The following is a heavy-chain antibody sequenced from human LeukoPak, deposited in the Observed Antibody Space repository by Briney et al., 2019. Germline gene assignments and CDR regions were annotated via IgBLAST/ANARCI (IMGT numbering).Heavy chain of an antibody. J-gene: IGHJ4*02. CDR2: ISYDGSNK. Sequence: GRSLRLSCAASGFTFSSYAMHWVRQAPGKGLEWVAVISYDGSNKYYADSVKGRFTISRDNSKNTLYLQMSSLRAEDTAVYYCASDTNFDWGQGTLDTVSS. CDR1: GFTFSSYA. V-gene: IGHV3-30-3*01. D-gene: IGHD1-1*01. CDR3: ASDTNFD.